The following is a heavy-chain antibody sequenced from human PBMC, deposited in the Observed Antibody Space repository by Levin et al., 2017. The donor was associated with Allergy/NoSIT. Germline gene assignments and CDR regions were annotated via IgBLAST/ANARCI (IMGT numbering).Heavy chain of an antibody. Sequence: PGGSLRLSCAASGFTFSSYGMHWVRQAPGKGLEWVAVISYDGSNKYYADSVKGRFTISRDNSKNTLYLQMNSLRAEDTAVYYCAKAGVRGVPDYWGQGTLVTVSS. J-gene: IGHJ4*02. D-gene: IGHD3-10*01. CDR1: GFTFSSYG. CDR3: AKAGVRGVPDY. V-gene: IGHV3-30*18. CDR2: ISYDGSNK.